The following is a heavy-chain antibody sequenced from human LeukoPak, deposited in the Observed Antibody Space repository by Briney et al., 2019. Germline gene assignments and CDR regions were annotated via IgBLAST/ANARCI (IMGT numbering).Heavy chain of an antibody. D-gene: IGHD3-16*02. CDR2: IYAGGHT. J-gene: IGHJ4*02. CDR1: GFTVITNY. Sequence: PGGSLRLSCAASGFTVITNYMSWVRQPPGEGLEGVSIIYAGGHTYHADPVTGRFTSSRDNSKNTLYLQMNSLRAEDTAVYYCARRVWGTNRYTDCWGQGTLVTVSS. V-gene: IGHV3-53*01. CDR3: ARRVWGTNRYTDC.